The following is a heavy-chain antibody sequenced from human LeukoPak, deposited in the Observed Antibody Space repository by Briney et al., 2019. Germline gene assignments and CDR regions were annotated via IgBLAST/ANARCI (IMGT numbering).Heavy chain of an antibody. V-gene: IGHV3-21*01. D-gene: IGHD1-26*01. CDR1: GFTFSSYS. J-gene: IGHJ4*02. CDR2: ISSSSSYI. CDR3: ARERGGAPDY. Sequence: GGSLRLSCAASGFTFSSYSMNWVRQAPGKGLEWVSSISSSSSYIYYADSVKGGFTISRDNAKNSLYLQMNSLRAEDTAVYYCARERGGAPDYWGQGTLVTVSS.